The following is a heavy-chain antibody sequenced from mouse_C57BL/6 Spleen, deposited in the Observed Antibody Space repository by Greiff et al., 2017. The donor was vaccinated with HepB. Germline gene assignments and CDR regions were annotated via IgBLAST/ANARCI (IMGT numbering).Heavy chain of an antibody. CDR2: IYPGDGDT. V-gene: IGHV1-82*01. CDR1: GYAFSSSW. CDR3: ARPNYYGSSYDWYFDV. D-gene: IGHD1-1*01. J-gene: IGHJ1*03. Sequence: VKVVESGPELVKPGASVKISCKASGYAFSSSWMNWVKQRPGKGLEWIGRIYPGDGDTNYNGKFKGKATLTADKSSSTAYMQLSSLTSEDSAVYFCARPNYYGSSYDWYFDVWGTGTTVTVSS.